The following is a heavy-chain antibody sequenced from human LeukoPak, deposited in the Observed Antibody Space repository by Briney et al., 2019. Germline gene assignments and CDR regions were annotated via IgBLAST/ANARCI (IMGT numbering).Heavy chain of an antibody. J-gene: IGHJ2*01. Sequence: ASVKVSCKASGYTFTGYYMHWVRQAPGQGLEWMGWINPNSGGTNYAQKFQGRVTMTRDTSISTAYTELSRLRSDDTAVYYCARSVKNSSSWFNWYFDLWGRGTLVTVSS. CDR3: ARSVKNSSSWFNWYFDL. V-gene: IGHV1-2*02. CDR2: INPNSGGT. CDR1: GYTFTGYY. D-gene: IGHD6-13*01.